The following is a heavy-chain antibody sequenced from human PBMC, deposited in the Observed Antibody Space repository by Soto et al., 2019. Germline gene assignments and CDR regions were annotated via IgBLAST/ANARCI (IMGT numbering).Heavy chain of an antibody. V-gene: IGHV1-3*01. J-gene: IGHJ1*01. Sequence: ASVKVSCKASGYTFTSYAMHWVRQAPGQRLEWMGWINAGNGNQKYSQKFQGRVTITRDTSASTAYMELSSLRSEDTAVYYCARGSSRGVADTIQHWGQGTLVTVSS. CDR2: INAGNGNQ. D-gene: IGHD6-19*01. CDR1: GYTFTSYA. CDR3: ARGSSRGVADTIQH.